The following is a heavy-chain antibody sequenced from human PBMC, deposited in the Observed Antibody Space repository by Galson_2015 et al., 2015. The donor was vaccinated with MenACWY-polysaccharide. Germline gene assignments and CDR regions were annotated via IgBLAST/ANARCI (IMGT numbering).Heavy chain of an antibody. CDR1: GFTFTSYA. Sequence: SLRLSCAASGFTFTSYAMSRVRPAPGKGLEWVSAIRSSGTNTYYADYVKGRFTISRDNSKNTLYLQMNSLRAEDTAVYYCAKDSTDFWSVAGRFDHWGQGTLVTVSS. V-gene: IGHV3-23*01. CDR3: AKDSTDFWSVAGRFDH. CDR2: IRSSGTNT. J-gene: IGHJ5*02. D-gene: IGHD3-3*01.